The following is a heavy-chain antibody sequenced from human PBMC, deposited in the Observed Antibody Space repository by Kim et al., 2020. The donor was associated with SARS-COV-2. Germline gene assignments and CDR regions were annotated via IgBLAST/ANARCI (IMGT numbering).Heavy chain of an antibody. CDR3: AREGDSSGWDYFDY. Sequence: GGSLRLSCAASGFTFSSYAMHWVRQAPGKGLEWVAVISYDGSNKYYADSVKCRFTISRDNSKNTLYLQMNSLRAEDTAVYYCAREGDSSGWDYFDYWGQGTLVTVSS. D-gene: IGHD6-19*01. CDR2: ISYDGSNK. J-gene: IGHJ4*02. CDR1: GFTFSSYA. V-gene: IGHV3-30-3*01.